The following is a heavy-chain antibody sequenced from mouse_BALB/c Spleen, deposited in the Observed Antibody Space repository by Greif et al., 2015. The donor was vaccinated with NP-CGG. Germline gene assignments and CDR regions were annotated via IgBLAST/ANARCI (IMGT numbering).Heavy chain of an antibody. CDR1: GYSITSDYA. J-gene: IGHJ1*01. V-gene: IGHV3-2*02. Sequence: EVKLQESGPGLVKPSQSLSLTCTVTGYSITSDYAWNWIRQFPGNKLEWMGYISYSGSTSYNPSLKSRISITRDTSKNQFFLQLNSVTTEDTATYYCARCPFYYDYGSSYWYFDVWGAGTTVTASS. D-gene: IGHD2-4*01. CDR2: ISYSGST. CDR3: ARCPFYYDYGSSYWYFDV.